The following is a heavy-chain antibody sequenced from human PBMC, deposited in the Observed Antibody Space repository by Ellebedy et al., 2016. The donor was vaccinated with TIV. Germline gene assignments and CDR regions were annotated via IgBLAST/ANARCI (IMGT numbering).Heavy chain of an antibody. J-gene: IGHJ6*03. CDR3: ARDLAVAVAGTGYYYMDV. CDR2: INTNTGNP. CDR1: GYTFTSYG. V-gene: IGHV7-4-1*02. Sequence: ASVKVSCKASGYTFTSYGISWVRQAPGQGLEWMGWINTNTGNPTYAQGFPGRFVFSLDTSVSTAYLQISSLKAEDTAVYYCARDLAVAVAGTGYYYMDVWGKGTTVTVSS. D-gene: IGHD6-19*01.